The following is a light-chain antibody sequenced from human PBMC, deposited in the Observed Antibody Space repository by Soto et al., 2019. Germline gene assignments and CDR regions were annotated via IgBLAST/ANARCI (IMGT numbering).Light chain of an antibody. CDR2: DIS. CDR1: QSVSSN. CDR3: QQYNSWPLT. V-gene: IGKV3D-15*01. Sequence: ETVMTQSPATLSVSPWERATLSCMASQSVSSNLAWYQQKPGQPPRLLIYDISTRATGIPTRFSGSGSGTEFTLTISSLQSEDFAVYYCQQYNSWPLTFGGGTKVDIK. J-gene: IGKJ4*01.